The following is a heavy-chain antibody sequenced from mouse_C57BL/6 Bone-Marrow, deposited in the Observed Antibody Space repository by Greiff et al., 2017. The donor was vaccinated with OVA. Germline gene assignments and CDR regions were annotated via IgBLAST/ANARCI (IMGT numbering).Heavy chain of an antibody. D-gene: IGHD2-1*01. V-gene: IGHV5-6*02. CDR3: ARHLLGYFDV. Sequence: EVKLVESGGDLVKPGGSLKLSCAASGFTFSSYGMSWVRQTPDKRLEWVATISSCGSYTYYPDSVKGRFTISIDNAQNTLYLQMSSLKSEDTAMYYCARHLLGYFDVWGTGTAVTVSA. CDR2: ISSCGSYT. J-gene: IGHJ1*03. CDR1: GFTFSSYG.